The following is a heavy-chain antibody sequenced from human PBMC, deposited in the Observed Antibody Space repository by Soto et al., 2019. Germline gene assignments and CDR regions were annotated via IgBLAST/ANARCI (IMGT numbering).Heavy chain of an antibody. V-gene: IGHV5-51*01. CDR3: AGSGLAAAGDYGMDV. Sequence: VESLKISCKGSGYIFTSYWIGWFLQMPVKGLEWMGIIYPGDSDTRYSPSFQGQVTISADKSISTAYLQWSSLKASDTAMYYCAGSGLAAAGDYGMDVWGQGTTVTVSS. J-gene: IGHJ6*02. D-gene: IGHD6-13*01. CDR1: GYIFTSYW. CDR2: IYPGDSDT.